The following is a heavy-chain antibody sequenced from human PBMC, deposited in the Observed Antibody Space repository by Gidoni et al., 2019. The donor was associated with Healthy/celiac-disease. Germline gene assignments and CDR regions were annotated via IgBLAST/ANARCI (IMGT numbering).Heavy chain of an antibody. D-gene: IGHD3-10*01. Sequence: SSYAMSWVRQAPGKGLEWVSAISGSGGSTYYADSVKGRFTISRDNSKNTLYLQMNSLRAEDTAVYYCAKDPYYYGSGSYKVPETKLNYFDYWGQGTLVTVSS. CDR3: AKDPYYYGSGSYKVPETKLNYFDY. CDR2: ISGSGGST. CDR1: SSYA. V-gene: IGHV3-23*01. J-gene: IGHJ4*02.